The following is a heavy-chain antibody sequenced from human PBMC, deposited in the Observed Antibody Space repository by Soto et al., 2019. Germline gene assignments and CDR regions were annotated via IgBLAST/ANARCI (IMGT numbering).Heavy chain of an antibody. V-gene: IGHV3-11*01. CDR3: ASGYDYGSRDIYYGMDV. CDR2: ISSSGSTI. Sequence: QVPLVESGGGLVKPGGSLRLSCAASGFTFSDYYMSWIRQAPGKGLEWVSYISSSGSTIYYADSVKGRFTISRDNAKNSLYLQMNSLRAEDTAVYYCASGYDYGSRDIYYGMDVWGQGTTVTVSS. J-gene: IGHJ6*02. D-gene: IGHD3-10*01. CDR1: GFTFSDYY.